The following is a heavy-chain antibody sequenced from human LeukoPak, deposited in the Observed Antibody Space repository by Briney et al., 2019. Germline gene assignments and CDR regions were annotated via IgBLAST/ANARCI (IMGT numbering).Heavy chain of an antibody. CDR3: ARVATPDVSSPLDF. D-gene: IGHD6-19*01. Sequence: PSETLSLTCAVSGGSITGFFWTWIRQPAREGLQYIGRIFSRGGANYNPSLQSRVAMSADTSQNLFSLKLTSVTAADTAVYFCARVATPDVSSPLDFWGQGILVTVSS. V-gene: IGHV4-4*07. J-gene: IGHJ4*02. CDR1: GGSITGFF. CDR2: IFSRGGA.